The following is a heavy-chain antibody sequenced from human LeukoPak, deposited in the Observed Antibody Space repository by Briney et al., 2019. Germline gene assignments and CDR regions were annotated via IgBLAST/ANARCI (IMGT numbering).Heavy chain of an antibody. CDR3: ASEAFGVGGSCQLHRVAS. CDR2: IDTNSGAT. D-gene: IGHD2-15*01. Sequence: GASVKVSCKASGYTFSAYYMHWVRQAPGQGLDWMGWIDTNSGATKYAQKFQGRVTITRDTSIGTAYMELSPLISDDTAVYYCASEAFGVGGSCQLHRVASWGPGTLVTVSS. V-gene: IGHV1-2*02. J-gene: IGHJ4*02. CDR1: GYTFSAYY.